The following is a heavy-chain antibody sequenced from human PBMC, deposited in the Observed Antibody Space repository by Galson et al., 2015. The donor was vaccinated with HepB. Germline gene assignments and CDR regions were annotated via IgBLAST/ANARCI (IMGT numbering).Heavy chain of an antibody. Sequence: SVKVSCKASGGTFSSYAISWVRQAPGQGLEWMGGITPIFGTANYAQKFQGRVTITADESTSTAYMELSSLRSEDTAVYYCARDPGVGATRVVYYGMDVWGQGTTVTVSS. D-gene: IGHD1-26*01. CDR3: ARDPGVGATRVVYYGMDV. J-gene: IGHJ6*02. CDR2: ITPIFGTA. CDR1: GGTFSSYA. V-gene: IGHV1-69*13.